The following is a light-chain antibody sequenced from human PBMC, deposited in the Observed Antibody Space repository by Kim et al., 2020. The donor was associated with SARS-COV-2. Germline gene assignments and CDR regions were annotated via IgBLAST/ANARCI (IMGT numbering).Light chain of an antibody. CDR3: QQYNNSPSHT. Sequence: EVVMTQFPATLSVSPGERATLSCRASQSVSSDLAWYQQKPGQAPRLLIYGASTRATGIPDRFTGSGSGTEFTLTISSLQSEDFAVYYCQQYNNSPSHTFGQGTKLEL. CDR1: QSVSSD. V-gene: IGKV3D-15*01. J-gene: IGKJ2*01. CDR2: GAS.